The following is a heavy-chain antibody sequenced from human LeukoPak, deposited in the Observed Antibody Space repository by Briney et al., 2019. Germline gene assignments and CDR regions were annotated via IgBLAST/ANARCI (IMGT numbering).Heavy chain of an antibody. J-gene: IGHJ4*02. CDR2: ISSSSSYI. Sequence: GGSLRLSCAAPGFTFSSYSMNWVRQAPGKGLEWVSSISSSSSYIYYADSVKGRFTISRDNAKNSLYLQMNSLRAEDTAVYYCARGVSPYSSGYYYYLFYFDYWGQGTLVTVSS. V-gene: IGHV3-21*01. D-gene: IGHD3-22*01. CDR3: ARGVSPYSSGYYYYLFYFDY. CDR1: GFTFSSYS.